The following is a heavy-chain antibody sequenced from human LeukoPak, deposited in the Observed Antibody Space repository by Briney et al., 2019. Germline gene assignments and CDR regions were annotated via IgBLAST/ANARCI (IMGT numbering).Heavy chain of an antibody. CDR1: GFTFSSYS. D-gene: IGHD3-3*01. CDR2: ISSSISTI. V-gene: IGHV3-48*01. CDR3: ARDGWSTIFGVVITFDY. Sequence: GGSLRLSCAASGFTFSSYSMNWVRQAPGKGLEWVSYISSSISTIYNADSVKGRFTISRDNAKNSLYLQMNSLRAEDTAVYYCARDGWSTIFGVVITFDYWGQGTLVTASS. J-gene: IGHJ4*02.